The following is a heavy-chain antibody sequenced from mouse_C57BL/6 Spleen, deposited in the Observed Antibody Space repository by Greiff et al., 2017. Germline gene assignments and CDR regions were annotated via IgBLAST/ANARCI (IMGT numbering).Heavy chain of an antibody. J-gene: IGHJ2*01. CDR3: TGPPYGSSYVIDY. D-gene: IGHD1-1*01. CDR2: IDPETGGT. CDR1: GYTFTDYE. V-gene: IGHV1-15*01. Sequence: QVHVKQSGAELVRPGASVTLSCKASGYTFTDYEMHWVKQTPVHGLEWIGAIDPETGGTAYNQKFKGKAILTADKSSSTAYMELRSLTSEDSAVDDCTGPPYGSSYVIDYWGQGTTLTVSS.